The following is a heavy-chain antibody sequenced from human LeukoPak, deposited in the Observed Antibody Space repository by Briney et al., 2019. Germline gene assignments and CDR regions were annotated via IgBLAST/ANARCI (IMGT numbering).Heavy chain of an antibody. CDR1: GYTFIGYY. CDR3: ARDVDGRYYDSSGYSH. CDR2: INPNSGGT. Sequence: ASVKVSCKASGYTFIGYYMHWVRQAPGQGLEWMGWINPNSGGTNYAQKFQGRVTMTRDTSISTAYMELSRLTSDDTAVYYCARDVDGRYYDSSGYSHWGQGALVTVSS. J-gene: IGHJ4*02. D-gene: IGHD3-22*01. V-gene: IGHV1-2*02.